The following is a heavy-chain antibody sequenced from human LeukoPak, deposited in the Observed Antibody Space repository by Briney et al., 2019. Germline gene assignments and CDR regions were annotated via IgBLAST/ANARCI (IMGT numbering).Heavy chain of an antibody. J-gene: IGHJ4*02. CDR1: GFTFSDYY. V-gene: IGHV3-11*04. CDR2: ISSSGSTI. CDR3: ARDVPPVYYDFWSGYYNFDY. Sequence: PGGSLRLSCAASGFTFSDYYMSWIRQAPGKGLEWVSYISSSGSTIYYADSVKGRFTISRDNAKNSLYLQMNSLRAEDTAVYYCARDVPPVYYDFWSGYYNFDYWGQGTLVTVSS. D-gene: IGHD3-3*01.